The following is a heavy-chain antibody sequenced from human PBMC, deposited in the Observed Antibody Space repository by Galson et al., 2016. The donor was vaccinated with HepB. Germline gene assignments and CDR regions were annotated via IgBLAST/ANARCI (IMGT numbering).Heavy chain of an antibody. CDR3: AKDTWSSLVSAILYYFDS. V-gene: IGHV3-23*01. D-gene: IGHD2-21*02. CDR2: ISGSAGST. J-gene: IGHJ4*02. CDR1: GFTFHRYA. Sequence: SLRLSCAASGFTFHRYAMSWVRQPPGKGLEWVSTISGSAGSTYYAESVKGRFTISGDNAKNTLYLEMTILTAADTALYYCAKDTWSSLVSAILYYFDSWGQGTLVTVSS.